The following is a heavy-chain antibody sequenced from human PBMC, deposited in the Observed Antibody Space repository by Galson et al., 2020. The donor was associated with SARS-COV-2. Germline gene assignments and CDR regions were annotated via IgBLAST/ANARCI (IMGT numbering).Heavy chain of an antibody. CDR1: GYTLTELS. CDR2: FDPDDGET. J-gene: IGHJ5*02. V-gene: IGHV1-24*01. CDR3: ATTRGPSDYGDPVHWFDP. Sequence: ASVTVSCKVSGYTLTELSMHWVRQAPGKGLEWMGGFDPDDGETIYAQKFQGRVTMTEDTSTDTAYMELSSLRSEDTAVYYCATTRGPSDYGDPVHWFDPWGQGTLVTVSS. D-gene: IGHD4-17*01.